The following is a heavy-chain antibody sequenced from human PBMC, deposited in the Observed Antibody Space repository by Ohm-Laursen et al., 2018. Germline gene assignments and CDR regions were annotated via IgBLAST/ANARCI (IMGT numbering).Heavy chain of an antibody. CDR3: SGGVPAAARRYYFDS. CDR1: GFTFSSYA. D-gene: IGHD2-2*01. Sequence: SLRLSCAASGFTFSSYAISWVRQAPGKGLEWVSAIATTGGGTFYADSVKGRFTISRDNYKNILYLQMNSLRAEDTALYYCSGGVPAAARRYYFDSWGQGTLVTVSS. J-gene: IGHJ4*02. CDR2: IATTGGGT. V-gene: IGHV3-23*01.